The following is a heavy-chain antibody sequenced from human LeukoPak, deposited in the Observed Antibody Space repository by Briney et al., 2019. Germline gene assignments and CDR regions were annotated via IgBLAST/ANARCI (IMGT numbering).Heavy chain of an antibody. CDR1: GYTFTSYY. Sequence: GASVKVSCKASGYTFTSYYMHWVRQAPGQGLEWMGIINPSGGGTSYAQKFQGRVTMTRDMSTSTVYMELSSPRSEDTAVYYCARDRGIVGAPFDYWGQGTLVTVSS. CDR3: ARDRGIVGAPFDY. J-gene: IGHJ4*01. CDR2: INPSGGGT. V-gene: IGHV1-46*01. D-gene: IGHD1-26*01.